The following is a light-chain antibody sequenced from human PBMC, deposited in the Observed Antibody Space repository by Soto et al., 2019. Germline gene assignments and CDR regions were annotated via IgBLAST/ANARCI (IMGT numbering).Light chain of an antibody. V-gene: IGLV2-11*01. J-gene: IGLJ3*02. CDR2: DVS. CDR3: CLYAGSYTWV. CDR1: SSDVGGYNY. Sequence: QSALTQPRSVSGSPGQSVTISCTGTSSDVGGYNYVSWYQQHPGKAPKLMIYDVSKRPSGVPDRFSGSKSGNTASLTISGLQPEDEADHYCCLYAGSYTWVFGGGTKLTVL.